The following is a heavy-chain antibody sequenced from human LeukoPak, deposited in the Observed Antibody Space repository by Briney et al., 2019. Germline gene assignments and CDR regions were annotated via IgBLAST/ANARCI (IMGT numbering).Heavy chain of an antibody. CDR3: TTAAVVPAAMGYYYYYMDV. Sequence: GGSLRLSCAASGFTVSSNYMSWVRQAPGKGLEWVSVIYSGGSTYYADSVKGRFTISRDNSKNTPYLQMNSLKTEDTAVYYCTTAAVVPAAMGYYYYYMDVWGKGTTVTVSS. J-gene: IGHJ6*03. CDR2: IYSGGST. V-gene: IGHV3-66*01. D-gene: IGHD2-2*01. CDR1: GFTVSSNY.